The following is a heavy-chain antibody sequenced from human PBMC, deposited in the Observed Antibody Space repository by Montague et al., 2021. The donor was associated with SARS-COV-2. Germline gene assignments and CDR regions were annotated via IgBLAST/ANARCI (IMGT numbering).Heavy chain of an antibody. D-gene: IGHD5-24*01. CDR1: GGSISRYF. J-gene: IGHJ4*02. CDR2: VHNSGNT. Sequence: SETLSLTCTVSGGSISRYFLNWIRQPPGKRPEWIGYVHNSGNTNYKHSLKSRVTISVDTSKNQFSLRLNSVTAADTAIYYCAYTASRDGYNWPLALDYGGQGTLVTVSS. V-gene: IGHV4-59*01. CDR3: AYTASRDGYNWPLALDY.